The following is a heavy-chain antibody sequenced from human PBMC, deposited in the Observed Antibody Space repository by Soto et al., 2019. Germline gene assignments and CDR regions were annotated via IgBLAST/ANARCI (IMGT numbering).Heavy chain of an antibody. J-gene: IGHJ5*02. D-gene: IGHD3-3*01. V-gene: IGHV4-30-2*01. Sequence: QLQLQESGSGLVKPSQTLSLTCAVSGGSISSGGYSWSWIRKPPGKGLEWIGNIHHSGSTYYNPSLKTRVNMSVDRSNNLFSLKRSSVAAADAAVYYCAAGGGFLEWLGAFDPWGQGTLVTVSS. CDR2: IHHSGST. CDR3: AAGGGFLEWLGAFDP. CDR1: GGSISSGGYS.